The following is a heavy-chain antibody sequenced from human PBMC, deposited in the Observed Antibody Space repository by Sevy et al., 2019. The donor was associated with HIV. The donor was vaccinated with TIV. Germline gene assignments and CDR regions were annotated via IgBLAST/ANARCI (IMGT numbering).Heavy chain of an antibody. CDR1: GFTFSSYA. D-gene: IGHD3-3*01. CDR2: ISGSGGST. J-gene: IGHJ4*02. CDR3: AKGTHYDFWSGPDY. Sequence: GGSLRLSCAASGFTFSSYAMSWVRQAPGKGLEWVSAISGSGGSTYYADSVKGRFTITRDNSKNMLYLQMTSLRAEDTAVHYCAKGTHYDFWSGPDYWGQGTLVTVYS. V-gene: IGHV3-23*01.